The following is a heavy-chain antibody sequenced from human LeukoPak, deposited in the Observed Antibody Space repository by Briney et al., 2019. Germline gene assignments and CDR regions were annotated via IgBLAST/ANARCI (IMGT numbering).Heavy chain of an antibody. CDR3: ARRPHYYMDV. J-gene: IGHJ6*03. V-gene: IGHV4-39*01. Sequence: PSETLSLTCTVSGGSTSTNTYYWGCIRQPPGKGLEWIGTIYYSGTTYYNPSLKSRVTISVDTSKNQFCLKLTSVTAADTAVYYCARRPHYYMDVWGKGTTVTVSS. CDR1: GGSTSTNTYY. CDR2: IYYSGTT.